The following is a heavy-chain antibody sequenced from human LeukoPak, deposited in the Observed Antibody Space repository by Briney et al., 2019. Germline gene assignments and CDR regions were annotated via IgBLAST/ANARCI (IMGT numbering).Heavy chain of an antibody. Sequence: PSETLSLTCTVSGGSLDSYYRSWIRQPPGKGLEWIGYIYYTGSTEYHPSLKSRVTISLDTSQNQFSLKLNSVTAADTAVYYCARVYQSAEYYFDYWGQGNLVSVSS. V-gene: IGHV4-59*01. CDR3: ARVYQSAEYYFDY. D-gene: IGHD2-2*01. CDR1: GGSLDSYY. CDR2: IYYTGST. J-gene: IGHJ4*02.